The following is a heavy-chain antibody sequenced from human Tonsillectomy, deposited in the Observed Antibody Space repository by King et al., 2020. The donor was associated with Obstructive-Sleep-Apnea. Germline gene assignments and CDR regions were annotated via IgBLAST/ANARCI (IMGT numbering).Heavy chain of an antibody. CDR2: ISAYNGNT. Sequence: QLVQSGAEVKKPGASVKVSCKASGYTFTSYGISWVRQAPGQGLEWMGWISAYNGNTNYAQKLQGRVTMTTDTSTSTAYMELRSLRSDDTAVYYCVRVGYCXGGSCXXSXAXDXWGQGTMXTVXS. D-gene: IGHD2-15*01. CDR3: VRVGYCXGGSCXXSXAXDX. CDR1: GYTFTSYG. J-gene: IGHJ3*02. V-gene: IGHV1-18*01.